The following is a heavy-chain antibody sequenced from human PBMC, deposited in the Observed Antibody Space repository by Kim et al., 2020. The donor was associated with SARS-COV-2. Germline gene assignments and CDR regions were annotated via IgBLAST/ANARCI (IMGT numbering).Heavy chain of an antibody. CDR2: IIPIFGAT. J-gene: IGHJ4*02. D-gene: IGHD2-2*01. Sequence: SVKVSCKTSGGTFISNTVSWVRQAPGQGLEWIGGIIPIFGATSHAQKFQGRVAITADESTDTVYLDLNNLTSEDTAIYYCGVGFCSRPSCPLNFWGQGT. V-gene: IGHV1-69*13. CDR3: GVGFCSRPSCPLNF. CDR1: GGTFISNT.